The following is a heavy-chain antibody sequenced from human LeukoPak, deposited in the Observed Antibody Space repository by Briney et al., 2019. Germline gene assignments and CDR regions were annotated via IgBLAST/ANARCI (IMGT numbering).Heavy chain of an antibody. V-gene: IGHV3-53*01. CDR1: GFTVSSNS. CDR2: IYSGTI. J-gene: IGHJ4*02. CDR3: AKGPLLWN. D-gene: IGHD2/OR15-2a*01. Sequence: GGSLRLSCTVSGFTVSSNSMSWVRQAPGKGLEWVSFIYSGTIHYSDSVKGRFTISRDNSKNTLYLQMNSLRAEDTAVYYCAKGPLLWNWGQGTLVTVSS.